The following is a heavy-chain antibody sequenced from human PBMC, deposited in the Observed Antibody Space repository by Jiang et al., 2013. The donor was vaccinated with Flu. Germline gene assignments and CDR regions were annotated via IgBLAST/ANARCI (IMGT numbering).Heavy chain of an antibody. Sequence: PGKGLEWVSSICSRSNYIHYADSVKGRFTISRDNAKNSVYLQMNSLRAEDSAIYYCARPRGVAYTGRYYGMEVWGQGTTVTVSS. CDR2: ICSRSNYI. CDR3: ARPRGVAYTGRYYGMEV. V-gene: IGHV3-21*01. J-gene: IGHJ6*02. D-gene: IGHD2-8*02.